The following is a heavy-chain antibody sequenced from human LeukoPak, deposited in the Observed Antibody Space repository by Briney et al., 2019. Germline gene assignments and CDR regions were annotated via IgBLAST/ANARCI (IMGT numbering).Heavy chain of an antibody. D-gene: IGHD5-12*01. Sequence: GGSLRLSCAASGFTFKSYDMHWVRQAPGKGLEWVAFIRTDETSKSSKSDKSKTYYADSVKGRFTVSRDNSKNTLYLQMNSLRADDTAVYYCARQGIVATPISDYWGQGTLVTVSS. CDR2: IRTDETSKSSKSDKSKT. J-gene: IGHJ4*02. CDR3: ARQGIVATPISDY. V-gene: IGHV3-30*02. CDR1: GFTFKSYD.